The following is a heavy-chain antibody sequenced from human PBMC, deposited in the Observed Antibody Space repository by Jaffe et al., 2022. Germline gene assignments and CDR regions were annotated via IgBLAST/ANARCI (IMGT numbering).Heavy chain of an antibody. CDR2: IYYSGST. CDR1: GGSISSYY. J-gene: IGHJ5*02. V-gene: IGHV4-59*01. Sequence: QVQLQESGPGLVKPSETLSLTCTVSGGSISSYYWSWIRQPPGKGLEWIGYIYYSGSTNYNPSLKSRVTISVDTSKNQFSLKLSSVTAADTAVYYCARVISSSGWYWSPHSLEGHNWFDPWGQGTLVTVSS. CDR3: ARVISSSGWYWSPHSLEGHNWFDP. D-gene: IGHD6-19*01.